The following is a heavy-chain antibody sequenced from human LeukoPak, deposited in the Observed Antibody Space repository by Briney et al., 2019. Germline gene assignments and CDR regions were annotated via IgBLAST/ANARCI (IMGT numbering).Heavy chain of an antibody. CDR1: GGSISSYY. CDR3: ARDSSVAGTDY. D-gene: IGHD6-19*01. V-gene: IGHV4-59*12. Sequence: SETLSLTCTVSGGSISSYYWSWIRQPPGKGLDLIGYIYYSGSTNYNPSLKSRVTISVATSKNQFSLKLSSVTAADTAVYYCARDSSVAGTDYWGQGTLVTVSS. CDR2: IYYSGST. J-gene: IGHJ4*02.